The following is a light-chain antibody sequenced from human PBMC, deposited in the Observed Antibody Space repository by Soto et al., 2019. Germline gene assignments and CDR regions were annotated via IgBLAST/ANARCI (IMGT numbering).Light chain of an antibody. CDR2: KAS. V-gene: IGKV1-5*03. J-gene: IGKJ1*01. CDR3: QQYNSYPWT. CDR1: QSISSW. Sequence: DIQMPQSPSTLSASVGASVTITGRASQSISSWLAWYQQKPGKAPKLLIYKASSLESGVPSRFSGSGSGTEFTLTISSLQPDDFATYYCQQYNSYPWTFGQGTKVDIK.